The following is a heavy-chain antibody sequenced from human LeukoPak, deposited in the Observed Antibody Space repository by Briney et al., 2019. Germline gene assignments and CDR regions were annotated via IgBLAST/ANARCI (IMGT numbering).Heavy chain of an antibody. CDR1: GFTFSNYW. J-gene: IGHJ6*02. D-gene: IGHD3-22*01. V-gene: IGHV3-74*01. CDR3: AKDLLSSMIVVPNGYYYGMDV. Sequence: PGGSLRLSCAASGFTFSNYWMHWVRQAPGKGLVWVSRINNDGSSTTYAESVKGRFTISRDNAKNTLYLQMNSLRAEDTAVYYCAKDLLSSMIVVPNGYYYGMDVWGQGTTVTVSS. CDR2: INNDGSST.